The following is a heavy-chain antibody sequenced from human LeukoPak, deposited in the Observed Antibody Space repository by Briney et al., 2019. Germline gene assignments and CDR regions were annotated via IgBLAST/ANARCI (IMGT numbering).Heavy chain of an antibody. CDR3: AKAGTSDVLYYYMDV. D-gene: IGHD3-10*01. V-gene: IGHV3-53*01. Sequence: GGSLRLSCAASGFTVSRKYMSWVRQAPGKGLEWVAVIYTDASTYYADSVKGRFTISRDNSKNTLYLQMNSLRAEDTAVYYCAKAGTSDVLYYYMDVWGKGTTVTVSS. CDR1: GFTVSRKY. J-gene: IGHJ6*03. CDR2: IYTDAST.